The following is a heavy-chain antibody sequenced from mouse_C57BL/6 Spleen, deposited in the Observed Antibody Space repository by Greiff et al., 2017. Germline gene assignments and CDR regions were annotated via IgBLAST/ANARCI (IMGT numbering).Heavy chain of an antibody. CDR1: GYAFSSSW. CDR2: LYPGDGDT. CDR3: ARQITTVVSDY. V-gene: IGHV1-82*01. Sequence: QVQLQQSGPELVKPGASVKISCKASGYAFSSSWMNWVKQRPGKGLEWIGRLYPGDGDTNYNGKFKGKATLTADKSSSPAYMHLSSLTSEVSAVYFCARQITTVVSDYWGQGTTLTVSS. D-gene: IGHD1-1*01. J-gene: IGHJ2*01.